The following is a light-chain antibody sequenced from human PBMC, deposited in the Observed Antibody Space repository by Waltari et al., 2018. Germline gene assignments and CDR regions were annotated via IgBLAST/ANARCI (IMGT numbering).Light chain of an antibody. J-gene: IGLJ3*02. Sequence: QLVLTQSPSASASLGASVKLTCTLSSGHSSYAIAWHQQKPEKGPRYLMKVNSDGSHSKGDGIPDRFSGSSSGAERYLTISSLQSEDEADYYCQTWGTGIRVFGGGTKLTVL. CDR1: SGHSSYA. CDR2: VNSDGSH. V-gene: IGLV4-69*01. CDR3: QTWGTGIRV.